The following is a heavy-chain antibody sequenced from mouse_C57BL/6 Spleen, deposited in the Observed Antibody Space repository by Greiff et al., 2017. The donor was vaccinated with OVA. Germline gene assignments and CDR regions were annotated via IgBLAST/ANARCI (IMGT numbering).Heavy chain of an antibody. CDR3: ARGYYYGSSYAMDY. D-gene: IGHD1-1*01. V-gene: IGHV1-39*01. J-gene: IGHJ4*01. CDR2: INPNYGTT. Sequence: EVQLQESGPELVKPGASVKLSCKASGYSFTDYNMNWVKQSNGKSLEWIGVINPNYGTTSYNQKFKGKATLTVDQSSSTAYMQLNSLTSEDSAVYYCARGYYYGSSYAMDYWGQGTSVTVSS. CDR1: GYSFTDYN.